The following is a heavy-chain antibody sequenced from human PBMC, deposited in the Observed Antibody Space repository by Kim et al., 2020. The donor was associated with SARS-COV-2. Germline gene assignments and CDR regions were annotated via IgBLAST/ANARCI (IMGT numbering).Heavy chain of an antibody. CDR1: GFTFSIHA. V-gene: IGHV3-30-3*01. CDR3: ARERVVVAGDALDI. Sequence: GGSLRLSCAASGFTFSIHAMHWVRQAPGKGLEWVAIISKDGNIEYYADSVKGRFTISRDNSKSTLYVQLNSLRTDDTAVYYCARERVVVAGDALDIWGEG. CDR2: ISKDGNIE. J-gene: IGHJ3*02. D-gene: IGHD3-22*01.